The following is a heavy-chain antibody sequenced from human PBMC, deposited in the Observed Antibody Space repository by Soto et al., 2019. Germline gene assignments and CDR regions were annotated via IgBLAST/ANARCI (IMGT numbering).Heavy chain of an antibody. D-gene: IGHD3-16*01. J-gene: IGHJ3*02. CDR3: ARDYAYAFDI. CDR2: ISSSSRII. CDR1: GFTFRSYS. Sequence: EVQLVESGGGLVQPGGSLRLSCAASGFTFRSYSINWVRQAPGKGLEWVSYISSSSRIISYADSVKGRFTISRDNAKNSLYLEMNSLRDEDTALYYCARDYAYAFDIWGQGTMDTVSS. V-gene: IGHV3-48*02.